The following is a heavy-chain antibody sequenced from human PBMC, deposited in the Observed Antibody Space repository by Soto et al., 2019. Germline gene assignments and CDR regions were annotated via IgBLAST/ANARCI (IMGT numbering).Heavy chain of an antibody. CDR1: GYSFDAYI. V-gene: IGHV3-48*01. CDR2: INPRGLTK. J-gene: IGHJ6*02. Sequence: VQLVESGGALVQPGGSLRLSCVASGYSFDAYIMNWVRQAPGKGLEWVSSINPRGLTKFYADSVRGRFTISRDDASSSLFLQMNNLRAEDTAVYYCATWYGNHYFGLDVWGQGTTVTVSS. CDR3: ATWYGNHYFGLDV. D-gene: IGHD6-13*01.